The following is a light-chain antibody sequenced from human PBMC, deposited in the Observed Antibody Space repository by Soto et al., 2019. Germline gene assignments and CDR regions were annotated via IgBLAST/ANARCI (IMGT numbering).Light chain of an antibody. CDR2: AAS. CDR3: QQSYSTTWT. V-gene: IGKV1-39*01. CDR1: QCISTH. J-gene: IGKJ1*01. Sequence: DIQMTQSPSSLSASVGDRVTITCRARQCISTHLNWYQQKLGKSPKLLIYAASSLQSGVPSRFSGSESETDFTLTISSLQPEDFATYSCQQSYSTTWTFGQGTKVEIK.